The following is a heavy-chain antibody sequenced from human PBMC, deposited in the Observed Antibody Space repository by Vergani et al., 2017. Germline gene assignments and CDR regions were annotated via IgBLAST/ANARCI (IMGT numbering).Heavy chain of an antibody. V-gene: IGHV3-30*18. CDR1: GFTFSSYG. CDR2: ISYDGSNK. Sequence: QVQLVESGGGVVQPGRSLRLSCAASGFTFSSYGMHWVRQAPGKGLEWVAVISYDGSNKYYADSVKGRFTISRDNSKNTLYLQMNSLRAEDTAVYYCAKDLLTMIVGPHPPLYFDYWGQGTLVTVSS. D-gene: IGHD3-22*01. J-gene: IGHJ4*02. CDR3: AKDLLTMIVGPHPPLYFDY.